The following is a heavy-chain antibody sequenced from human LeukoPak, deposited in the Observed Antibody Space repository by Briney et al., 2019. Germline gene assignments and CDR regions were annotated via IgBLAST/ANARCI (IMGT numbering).Heavy chain of an antibody. CDR2: ISYDGSNK. Sequence: GGSLRLSCAASGFTLSSYAMHWVRQAPGKGLEWVAVISYDGSNKYYADSVKGRFTISRDNSKNTLYLQMNSLRAEDTAVYYCAREDIVVVPAVPRYYYYGMDVWGQGTTVTVSS. CDR1: GFTLSSYA. D-gene: IGHD2-2*01. J-gene: IGHJ6*02. CDR3: AREDIVVVPAVPRYYYYGMDV. V-gene: IGHV3-30-3*01.